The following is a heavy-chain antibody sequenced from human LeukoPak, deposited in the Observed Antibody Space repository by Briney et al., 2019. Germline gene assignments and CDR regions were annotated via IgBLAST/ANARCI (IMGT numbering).Heavy chain of an antibody. V-gene: IGHV1-18*01. CDR2: ISAYNGNT. D-gene: IGHD6-13*01. CDR3: ARGVAAASLVDY. Sequence: ASVKVSCKASGGTFSSYGISWVRQAPGQGLEWMGWISAYNGNTNYAQKLQGRVTMTTDTSTSTAYMELRSLRSDDTAVYYCARGVAAASLVDYWGQGTLVTVSS. J-gene: IGHJ4*02. CDR1: GGTFSSYG.